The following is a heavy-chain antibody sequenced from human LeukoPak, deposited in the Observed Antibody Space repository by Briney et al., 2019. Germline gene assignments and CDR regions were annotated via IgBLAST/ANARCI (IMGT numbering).Heavy chain of an antibody. V-gene: IGHV1-8*03. CDR1: GYTFTSYD. CDR3: ARGVWESSGPYYFDY. Sequence: ASVTVSCKASGYTFTSYDINWLRQAPGQGPEWMGWMNPNSGNTGYAQKFQGRITITRNTSIRTAYMELSSLRSEDSAVYYCARGVWESSGPYYFDYWGQGTLVTVSS. CDR2: MNPNSGNT. D-gene: IGHD3-22*01. J-gene: IGHJ4*02.